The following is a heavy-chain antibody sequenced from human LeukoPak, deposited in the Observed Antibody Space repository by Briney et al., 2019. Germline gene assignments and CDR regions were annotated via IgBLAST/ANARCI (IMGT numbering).Heavy chain of an antibody. CDR2: ISGSGGST. CDR1: GFTFSNYA. J-gene: IGHJ3*02. V-gene: IGHV3-23*01. CDR3: ASALSGGITLDPHDAFDI. D-gene: IGHD2-15*01. Sequence: PGGSLRLSCAASGFTFSNYAMNWVRQAPGKGLEWVSAISGSGGSTYYADSVKGRFTISRDNSKNTLYLQMDSLRAEDTAVYYCASALSGGITLDPHDAFDIWGQGTMVTVSS.